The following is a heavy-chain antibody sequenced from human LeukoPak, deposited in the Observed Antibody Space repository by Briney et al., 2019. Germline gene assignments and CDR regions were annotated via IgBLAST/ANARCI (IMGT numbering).Heavy chain of an antibody. V-gene: IGHV4-59*01. CDR2: IYHSGST. CDR1: GGSISSYY. J-gene: IGHJ4*02. Sequence: PSETLSLTCTVSGGSISSYYWSWIRQPPGKGLEWIGYIYHSGSTNYNPSLMSRVTISVDTSKNQFSLMVSSVTAADTAVYYCARYSYRTTVATPDFDYWGQGTLVTVSS. CDR3: ARYSYRTTVATPDFDY. D-gene: IGHD4-23*01.